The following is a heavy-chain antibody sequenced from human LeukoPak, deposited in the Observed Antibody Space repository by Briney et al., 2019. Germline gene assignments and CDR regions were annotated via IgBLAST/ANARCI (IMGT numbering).Heavy chain of an antibody. J-gene: IGHJ4*02. Sequence: GGSLRLSCAGSGFTFSVYNMYWVRQTPGKGLEWVASITSSSSYVFYADSVKGRFTISRDNAKKSVYLQMNTLRADDTALYYCAKDLHGAFDYWGQGILVTVSS. V-gene: IGHV3-21*04. CDR1: GFTFSVYN. CDR2: ITSSSSYV. D-gene: IGHD3-10*01. CDR3: AKDLHGAFDY.